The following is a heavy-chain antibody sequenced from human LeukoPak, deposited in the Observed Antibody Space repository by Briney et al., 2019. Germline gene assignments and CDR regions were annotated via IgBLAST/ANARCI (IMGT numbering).Heavy chain of an antibody. V-gene: IGHV2-5*01. CDR1: GASISSGGYY. J-gene: IGHJ4*02. CDR2: IYWNDDK. Sequence: TLSLTCAVSGASISSGGYYWSWIRQPPGKALEWLALIYWNDDKRYSPSLKSRLTITKDTSKNQVVLTMTNLDPVDTATYYCAHSGGLRLPPDYWGQGTLVTVSS. CDR3: AHSGGLRLPPDY. D-gene: IGHD5-12*01.